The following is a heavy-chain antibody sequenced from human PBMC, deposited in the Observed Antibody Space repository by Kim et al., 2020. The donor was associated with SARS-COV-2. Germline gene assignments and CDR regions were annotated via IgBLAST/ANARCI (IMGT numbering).Heavy chain of an antibody. CDR1: GGSISSSSYY. CDR2: IYYSGST. CDR3: ARRKKTIFGVVSVYYYGMDV. J-gene: IGHJ6*02. D-gene: IGHD3-3*01. Sequence: SETLSLTCTVSGGSISSSSYYWGWIRQPPGKGLEWIGSIYYSGSTYYNPSLKSRVTISVDTSKNQFSLKLSSVTAADTAVYYCARRKKTIFGVVSVYYYGMDVWGQGTTVTVSS. V-gene: IGHV4-39*01.